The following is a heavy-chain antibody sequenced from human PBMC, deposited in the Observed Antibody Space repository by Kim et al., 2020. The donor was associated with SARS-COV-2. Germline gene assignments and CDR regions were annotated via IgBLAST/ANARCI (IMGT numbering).Heavy chain of an antibody. V-gene: IGHV4-31*03. J-gene: IGHJ3*02. Sequence: SETLSLTCTVSGGSISSGGYYWSWIRQHPGKGLEWIGYIYYSGSTYYNPSLKSRVTISVDTSKNQFSLKLSSVTAADTAVYYCARVDMGYPSFDIWGQGTMVTVSS. CDR3: ARVDMGYPSFDI. CDR2: IYYSGST. D-gene: IGHD5-18*01. CDR1: GGSISSGGYY.